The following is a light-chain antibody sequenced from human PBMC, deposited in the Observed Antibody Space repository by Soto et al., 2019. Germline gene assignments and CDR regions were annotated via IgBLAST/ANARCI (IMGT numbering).Light chain of an antibody. CDR1: QSVPKDY. CDR2: DAS. J-gene: IGKJ4*01. CDR3: QQCSISPPT. Sequence: EIVLTQSPGTLSLSPGERATLSCRASQSVPKDYLAWYQHKPSQAPRLLIHDASSRATGIPDRFSGSGSGTDFTLTISRLEPEDFAVYYCQQCSISPPTFGGGTKVDIK. V-gene: IGKV3-20*01.